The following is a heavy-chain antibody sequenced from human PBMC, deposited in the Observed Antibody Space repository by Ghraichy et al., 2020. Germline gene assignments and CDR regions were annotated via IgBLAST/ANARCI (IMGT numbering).Heavy chain of an antibody. J-gene: IGHJ5*02. CDR3: ARGLRAAAGNDWFDP. CDR2: INHSGST. CDR1: GGSLSGYY. D-gene: IGHD6-13*01. Sequence: SETLSLTCAVYGGSLSGYYRSWIRQPPGKGLEWIGEINHSGSTNYNPSLKSRVTISVDTSKNQLSLKLSSVPAADTAVYYCARGLRAAAGNDWFDPWGQGTLVTVSS. V-gene: IGHV4-34*01.